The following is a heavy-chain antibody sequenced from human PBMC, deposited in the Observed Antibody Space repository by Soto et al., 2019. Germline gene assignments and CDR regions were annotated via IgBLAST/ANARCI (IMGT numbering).Heavy chain of an antibody. D-gene: IGHD2-2*01. Sequence: ASVKVSCKASGYTFTSYGISWVRQAPGQGLEWMGWISAYNGNTNYAQKLQGRVTMTTDTSTSTAYMELRSLKSDDTAVYYCARGVRFSSTSCYGRFAFDYRAQRTLVTGSS. CDR2: ISAYNGNT. J-gene: IGHJ4*02. V-gene: IGHV1-18*01. CDR1: GYTFTSYG. CDR3: ARGVRFSSTSCYGRFAFDY.